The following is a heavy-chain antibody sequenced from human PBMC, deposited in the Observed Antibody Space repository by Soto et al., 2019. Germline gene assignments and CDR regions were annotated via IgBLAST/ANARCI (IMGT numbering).Heavy chain of an antibody. J-gene: IGHJ4*02. D-gene: IGHD3-22*01. CDR2: IYYNGSS. CDR1: GGSVSSTDFY. CDR3: ARLGNTYSGYYSLDY. V-gene: IGHV4-30-4*08. Sequence: SETLSLTCTVSGGSVSSTDFYWTWIRQPPGKGLEWIGHIYYNGSSYYNPSLKSRVTISLDASKKQFSLHLSSVTAADTAIYYCARLGNTYSGYYSLDYWGQGTLVTGSS.